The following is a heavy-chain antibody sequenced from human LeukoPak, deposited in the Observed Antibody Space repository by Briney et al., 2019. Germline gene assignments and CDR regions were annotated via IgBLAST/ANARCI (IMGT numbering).Heavy chain of an antibody. J-gene: IGHJ3*02. CDR1: GVSITSYY. V-gene: IGHV4-59*08. Sequence: SETLSLTCTVSGVSITSYYWSWIRQPPGKGLEWIGSIYHSGSTNDNPSLKSRVTISVDTSKNQFSLKLSSVTAADTAVYYCARLTYYYDSSGYPPAFDIWGQGTMVTVSS. D-gene: IGHD3-22*01. CDR2: IYHSGST. CDR3: ARLTYYYDSSGYPPAFDI.